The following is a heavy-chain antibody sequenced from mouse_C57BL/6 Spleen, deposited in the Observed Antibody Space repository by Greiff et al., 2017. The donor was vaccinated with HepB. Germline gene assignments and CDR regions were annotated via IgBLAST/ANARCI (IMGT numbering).Heavy chain of an antibody. D-gene: IGHD1-1*01. J-gene: IGHJ1*03. Sequence: QVQLQQPGAELVKPGASVKVFCKASGYTFTSYWMHWVKQRPGQGLEWIGRIHPSDSDTNYNQKFKGKATLTVDKSSSTAYMQLSSLTSEDSAVYYCAICYYGSSYDWYFDVWGTGTTVTVSS. CDR1: GYTFTSYW. CDR2: IHPSDSDT. CDR3: AICYYGSSYDWYFDV. V-gene: IGHV1-74*01.